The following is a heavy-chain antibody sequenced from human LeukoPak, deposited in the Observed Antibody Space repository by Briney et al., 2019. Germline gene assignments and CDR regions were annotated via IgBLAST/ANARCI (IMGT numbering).Heavy chain of an antibody. CDR3: TREYISGPRQTDAFDI. Sequence: TGGSLRLSCVASGFTLGNHWMHWVRQAPGKGLVWVPRISGDEIWTSYADSVKGRFTISRDNAKDTLYLQMNGLRTEDTAVYYCTREYISGPRQTDAFDIWGRGTMVTVSS. CDR1: GFTLGNHW. CDR2: ISGDEIWT. D-gene: IGHD3-22*01. V-gene: IGHV3-74*01. J-gene: IGHJ3*02.